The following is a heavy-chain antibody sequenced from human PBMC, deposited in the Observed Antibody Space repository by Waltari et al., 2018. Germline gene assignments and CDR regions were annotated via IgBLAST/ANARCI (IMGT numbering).Heavy chain of an antibody. V-gene: IGHV3-48*03. CDR3: ARPSTEYYYYYYYMDV. CDR2: ISNSGSKT. CDR1: GFTFSNYE. J-gene: IGHJ6*03. Sequence: EVQVVESGGGLVQPGGSLRLSCVASGFTFSNYEMNWVRQAPGKGLEWVSYISNSGSKTYYADSVKGRFTISRDNAKNSMYLEMDSLRAEDTAVYYCARPSTEYYYYYYYMDVWGKGTTVTVS.